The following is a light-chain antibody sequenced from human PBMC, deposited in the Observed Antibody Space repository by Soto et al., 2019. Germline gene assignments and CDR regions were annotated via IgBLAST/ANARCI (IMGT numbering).Light chain of an antibody. V-gene: IGKV3-15*01. J-gene: IGKJ1*01. Sequence: EIVMTQSPATLSVSPGGRATLSCRASQSISGALDWYQQKPVQAPRLLIYGASTRATTFPARFSGSGSGTDFTLTISSLQSEDFAVYYCQQYNNWPWTFGQGTKVDIK. CDR3: QQYNNWPWT. CDR2: GAS. CDR1: QSISGA.